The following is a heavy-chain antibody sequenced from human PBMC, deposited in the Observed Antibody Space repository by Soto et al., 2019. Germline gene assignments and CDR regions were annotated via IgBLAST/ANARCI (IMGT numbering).Heavy chain of an antibody. J-gene: IGHJ6*02. CDR3: ARGSSGSYYNFLYYYYGMDV. CDR1: GYTFTSYG. V-gene: IGHV1-18*01. D-gene: IGHD3-10*01. Sequence: ASVKVSCKASGYTFTSYGISWVRQAPGQGLEWMGWISAYNGNTNYAQKLQGRVTMTTDTSTSTAYMELRSLRSDDTAVYYCARGSSGSYYNFLYYYYGMDVWGQGTTVTVSS. CDR2: ISAYNGNT.